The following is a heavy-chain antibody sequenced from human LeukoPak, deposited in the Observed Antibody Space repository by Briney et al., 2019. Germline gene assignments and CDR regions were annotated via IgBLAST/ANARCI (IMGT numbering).Heavy chain of an antibody. D-gene: IGHD3-22*01. CDR3: ATGASIYDSRGYYYLW. V-gene: IGHV1-69*13. CDR2: IIPMFGRV. J-gene: IGHJ4*02. CDR1: GGTFSRYT. Sequence: SVKVSCKASGGTFSRYTISWVRQAPGQGLEWMGGIIPMFGRVNYAQKFQGRLTITADESSTTAYMELSGLRSEDTAVYYCATGASIYDSRGYYYLWWGQGTLVTVSS.